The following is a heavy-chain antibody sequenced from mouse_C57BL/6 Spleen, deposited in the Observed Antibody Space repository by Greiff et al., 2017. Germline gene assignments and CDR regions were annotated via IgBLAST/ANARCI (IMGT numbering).Heavy chain of an antibody. CDR3: ARIVYDGYFDY. D-gene: IGHD2-3*01. V-gene: IGHV8-12*01. J-gene: IGHJ2*01. CDR2: IYWDDDK. Sequence: QVTLKVSGPGILQSSQTLSLTCSFSGFSLSTSGMGVSWLRQPSGKGLVWLVPIYWDDDKRYNPYLKSRLTISKYTSRNQVFLKSTSVDTADTATYDCARIVYDGYFDYWGQGTTLTVSS. CDR1: GFSLSTSGMG.